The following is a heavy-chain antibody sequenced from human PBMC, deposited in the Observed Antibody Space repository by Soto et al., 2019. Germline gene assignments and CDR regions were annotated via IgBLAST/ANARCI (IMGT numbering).Heavy chain of an antibody. Sequence: EVQLVESGGGLVQPGRSLRLSCAASGFTFDDYAMHWVRQAPGKGLEWVSGISWNSGSIGYADSVKGRFTISRDNAKNSLYLQMNSLRAEDTALYYCAKGSLPDFWSGYSYYYYYYMDVWGKGTTVTVSS. CDR3: AKGSLPDFWSGYSYYYYYYMDV. CDR1: GFTFDDYA. J-gene: IGHJ6*03. V-gene: IGHV3-9*01. CDR2: ISWNSGSI. D-gene: IGHD3-3*01.